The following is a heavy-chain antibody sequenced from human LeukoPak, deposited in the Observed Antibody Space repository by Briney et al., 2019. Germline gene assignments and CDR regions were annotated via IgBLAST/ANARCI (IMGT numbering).Heavy chain of an antibody. J-gene: IGHJ4*02. Sequence: GTSQRLSCAASGFTVSSNYMSWVRQPPGKGLEWVAVIYSGGSTYYADSVKGRFTISRDNSKNSPYLQMHSRRAEDTAVYYCAREVQERSGYKHFDYWGQGTLVTVSS. CDR2: IYSGGST. D-gene: IGHD3-3*01. CDR1: GFTVSSNY. CDR3: AREVQERSGYKHFDY. V-gene: IGHV3-53*01.